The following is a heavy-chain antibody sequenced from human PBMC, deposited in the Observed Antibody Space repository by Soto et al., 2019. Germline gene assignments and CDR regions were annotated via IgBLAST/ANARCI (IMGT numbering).Heavy chain of an antibody. Sequence: SVKVSCKASGGTFSSYAISWVRQAPGQGLEWMGGIIPIFGTANYAQKFQGRVTITADESTSTAYMELSSLRSEDTAVYYCARVPNYDYVWGSYRYPYFDYWGQGTLVTVSS. CDR2: IIPIFGTA. CDR3: ARVPNYDYVWGSYRYPYFDY. D-gene: IGHD3-16*02. CDR1: GGTFSSYA. V-gene: IGHV1-69*13. J-gene: IGHJ4*02.